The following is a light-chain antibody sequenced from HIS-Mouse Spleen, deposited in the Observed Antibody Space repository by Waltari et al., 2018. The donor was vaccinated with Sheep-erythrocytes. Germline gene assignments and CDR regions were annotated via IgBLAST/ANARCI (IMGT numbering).Light chain of an antibody. V-gene: IGKV4-1*01. Sequence: DIVMTQSPDSLAVSLGERATINCKSSQSVFYSSNNKNYLAWYQQKPGQPPKLLIYWAYTRESGVPDRFSGSGSGTDFTLTISSLQAEDVAVYYCQQYYSTLLTFGGGTKVEIK. CDR1: QSVFYSSNNKNY. J-gene: IGKJ4*01. CDR3: QQYYSTLLT. CDR2: WAY.